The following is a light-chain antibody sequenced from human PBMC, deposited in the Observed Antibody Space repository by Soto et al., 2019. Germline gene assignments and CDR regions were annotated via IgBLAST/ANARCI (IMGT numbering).Light chain of an antibody. J-gene: IGLJ1*01. CDR3: CSYAGSPRYV. CDR1: SSDVGYYNY. Sequence: QSALTQPRSVSGSPGQSVTISCTGTSSDVGYYNYVSWYQQHPGKAPKVMIYDVSERPSGVPDRFSGSKSGNTASLTISGLLAEDEADYYCCSYAGSPRYVFGTGTKLTVL. V-gene: IGLV2-11*01. CDR2: DVS.